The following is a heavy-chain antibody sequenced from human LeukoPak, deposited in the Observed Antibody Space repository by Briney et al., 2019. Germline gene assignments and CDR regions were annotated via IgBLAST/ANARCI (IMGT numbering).Heavy chain of an antibody. D-gene: IGHD2-15*01. CDR3: VRHSPLVAATVAFDF. J-gene: IGHJ3*01. CDR1: GGSINTPNYY. Sequence: SETLSLTCTVSGGSINTPNYYWGWIRQTPGKGLEWIGNIFYSGGTYYSPSLTSRVTISVDTSKNQFSLKLTSVTAADTAVYYCVRHSPLVAATVAFDFWGQGTMITVSS. CDR2: IFYSGGT. V-gene: IGHV4-39*01.